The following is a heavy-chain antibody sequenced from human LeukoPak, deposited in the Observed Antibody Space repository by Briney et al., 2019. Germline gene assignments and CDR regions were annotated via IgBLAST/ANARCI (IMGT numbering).Heavy chain of an antibody. V-gene: IGHV4-59*01. CDR1: GGSISSYY. Sequence: SETLSLTCTVSGGSISSYYWSWIRQPPGKGLEWIGYIYYSGSTNYNPSLKSRVTISVDTSKNQFSLKLSSVTAADTAVYYCARVFPGQWLVRSPNYFDYWGQGTLVTVSS. D-gene: IGHD6-19*01. CDR3: ARVFPGQWLVRSPNYFDY. J-gene: IGHJ4*02. CDR2: IYYSGST.